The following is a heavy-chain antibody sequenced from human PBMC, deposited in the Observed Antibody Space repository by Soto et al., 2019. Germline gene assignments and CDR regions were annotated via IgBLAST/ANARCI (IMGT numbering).Heavy chain of an antibody. CDR2: IHPGESDT. CDR1: GYSFTTYW. J-gene: IGHJ6*02. Sequence: PGESLKISCKSYGYSFTTYWIAWVRQMPGKGLEWMGSIHPGESDTRYSPSFQGQVTISADRSITTAYLQWSSLKASDTAMYYCARHEATYYNFYGMDVWGQGTKVTVSS. CDR3: ARHEATYYNFYGMDV. V-gene: IGHV5-51*01.